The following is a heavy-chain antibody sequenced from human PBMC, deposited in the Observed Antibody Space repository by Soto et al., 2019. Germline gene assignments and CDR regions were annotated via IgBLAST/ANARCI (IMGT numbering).Heavy chain of an antibody. J-gene: IGHJ4*02. CDR3: ARDGSGWYYFDY. CDR2: IYYSGST. D-gene: IGHD6-19*01. Sequence: SSETLSLTCTVSGGSISSGGYYWSWIRQPPGKGLEWIGYIYYSGSTNYNPSLKSRVTISVDTSKNQFSLKLSSVTAADTAVYYCARDGSGWYYFDYWGQGTLVTVSS. V-gene: IGHV4-61*08. CDR1: GGSISSGGYY.